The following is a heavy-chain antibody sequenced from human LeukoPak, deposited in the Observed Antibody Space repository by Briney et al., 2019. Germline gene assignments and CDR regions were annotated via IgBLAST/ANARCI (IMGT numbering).Heavy chain of an antibody. CDR3: ASWRSGGSCN. CDR1: GYSISSGYY. V-gene: IGHV4-38-2*02. Sequence: SETLSLTCTVSGYSISSGYYWGWIRQPPGKGLEWIGSIYHSGSTYYNPSLKSRVTISVDTSKNQFSLKLSSVTAADTAVYYCASWRSGGSCNWGQGTLVTVSS. D-gene: IGHD2-15*01. J-gene: IGHJ4*02. CDR2: IYHSGST.